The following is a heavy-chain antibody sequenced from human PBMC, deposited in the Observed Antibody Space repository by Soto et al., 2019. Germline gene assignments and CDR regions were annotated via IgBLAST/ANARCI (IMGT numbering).Heavy chain of an antibody. V-gene: IGHV1-69*08. Sequence: QVQLVQSGAEVKKPGSSVKVSCKASGGTFSSYTISWVRQAPGQGLEWMGRISPILGIANYAQKFQGRVSSTADKSTSTAYMELSSMISEDTAVYYCAREEYYYGSGAFFDYWCQGTLVTVSS. J-gene: IGHJ4*02. CDR2: ISPILGIA. D-gene: IGHD3-10*01. CDR3: AREEYYYGSGAFFDY. CDR1: GGTFSSYT.